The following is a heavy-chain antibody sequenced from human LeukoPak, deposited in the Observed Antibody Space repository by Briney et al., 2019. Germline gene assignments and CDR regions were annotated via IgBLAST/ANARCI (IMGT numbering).Heavy chain of an antibody. CDR3: ARDPGYVSSSSWYYYYYYYMDV. CDR1: GYTFTSYG. Sequence: GASVKVSCKASGYTFTSYGISWVRQAPGQGLEWMGWISTYNGNTNYAQKLQGRVTMTTDTSTSTAYMELRSLRSDDTAMYYCARDPGYVSSSSWYYYYYYYMDVWGKGTTVTVSS. J-gene: IGHJ6*03. CDR2: ISTYNGNT. V-gene: IGHV1-18*01. D-gene: IGHD6-13*01.